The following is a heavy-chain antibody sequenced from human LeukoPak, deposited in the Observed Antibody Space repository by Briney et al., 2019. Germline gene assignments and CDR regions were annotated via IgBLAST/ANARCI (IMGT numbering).Heavy chain of an antibody. CDR2: ISSSSSYI. V-gene: IGHV3-21*01. D-gene: IGHD3-3*01. CDR3: AKEHGPDWSGYYRYYYYYMDV. Sequence: KSGGSLRLSCAASGFTFSSYSMNWVRQAPGEGLEWVSSISSSSSYIYYADSVKGRFTISRDNAKNSLYLQMNSLRAEDTAVYYCAKEHGPDWSGYYRYYYYYMDVWGKGTTVTVSS. J-gene: IGHJ6*03. CDR1: GFTFSSYS.